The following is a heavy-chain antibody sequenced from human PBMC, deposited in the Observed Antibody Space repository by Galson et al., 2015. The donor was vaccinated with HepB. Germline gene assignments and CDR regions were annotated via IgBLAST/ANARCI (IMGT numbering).Heavy chain of an antibody. CDR1: SGSISSGGYY. Sequence: TLSLTCTVSSGSISSGGYYWTWIRQHPGKGLEWIGYIYYTGSTYYNPSLKSRVTISVDTSKNQFSLKLSSVTAADTAVYYCARGGGLRYFDWLLPFDYWGQGTLVTVSS. V-gene: IGHV4-31*03. CDR2: IYYTGST. CDR3: ARGGGLRYFDWLLPFDY. J-gene: IGHJ4*02. D-gene: IGHD3-9*01.